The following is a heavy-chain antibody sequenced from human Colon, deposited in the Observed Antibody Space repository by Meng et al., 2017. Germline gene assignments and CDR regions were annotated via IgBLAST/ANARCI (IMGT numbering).Heavy chain of an antibody. D-gene: IGHD2-8*02. CDR3: AKNGAYCLEY. CDR1: GGSITNSNW. V-gene: IGHV4-4*02. CDR2: TYGSVNT. Sequence: QVQPQVSGPGLVKPSVTLSLPCAVSGGSITNSNWWSWVRQPPGKGLEWIGQTYGSVNTAYNPSLKSRVTISVDKSKNQLSLTLSSVTAADTAVYYCAKNGAYCLEYWGQGILVTVSS. J-gene: IGHJ4*02.